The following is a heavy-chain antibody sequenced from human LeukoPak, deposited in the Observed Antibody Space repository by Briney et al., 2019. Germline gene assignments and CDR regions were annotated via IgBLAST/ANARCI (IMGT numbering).Heavy chain of an antibody. V-gene: IGHV4-59*01. D-gene: IGHD4-17*01. CDR3: ARERRTTVTMSNAFDI. J-gene: IGHJ3*02. CDR1: GGSISSYY. CDR2: IYYSGST. Sequence: SETLPLTCTVSGGSISSYYWSWIRQPPGKGLEWIGYIYYSGSTNYNPYLKSRVTISVDTSKNQFSLKLSSVTAADTAVYYCARERRTTVTMSNAFDIWGQGTMVTVSS.